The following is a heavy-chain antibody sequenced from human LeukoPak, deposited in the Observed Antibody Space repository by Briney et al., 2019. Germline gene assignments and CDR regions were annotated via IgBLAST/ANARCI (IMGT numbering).Heavy chain of an antibody. D-gene: IGHD2-2*01. V-gene: IGHV3-7*01. CDR2: IKPDGSEK. CDR1: GFTFSSYW. J-gene: IGHJ4*02. Sequence: GGSLRLSCAASGFTFSSYWMSWVRQAPGKGLEWVATIKPDGSEKYYVDSVKGRFTISRDNAKSSLYLQMNSLRAEDTGVYFCARMSSYCDYWGQGTLVTVSS. CDR3: ARMSSYCDY.